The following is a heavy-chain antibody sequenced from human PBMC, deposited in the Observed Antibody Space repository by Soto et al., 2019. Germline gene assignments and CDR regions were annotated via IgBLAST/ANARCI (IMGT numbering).Heavy chain of an antibody. CDR3: ARAINWNYDFDY. V-gene: IGHV3-11*01. CDR1: GFTFSNYY. CDR2: ISSSGSPS. D-gene: IGHD1-7*01. Sequence: GGSLRLSCAASGFTFSNYYMTWIRQAPGKGLEWISYISSSGSPSYYADSVRGRFTISRDNAKNSLYLQMNNLRAEDTAVYYCARAINWNYDFDYWGQGTLVTVSS. J-gene: IGHJ4*02.